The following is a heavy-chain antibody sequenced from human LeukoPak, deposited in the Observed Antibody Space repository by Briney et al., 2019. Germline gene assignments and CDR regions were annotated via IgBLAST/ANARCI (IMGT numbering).Heavy chain of an antibody. CDR1: GYTFTSYA. V-gene: IGHV1-69*05. Sequence: GASVKVSCKASGYTFTSYAISWVRQAPGQGLEWMGRIIPIFGTANYAQKFQGRVTITTDESTSTAYMELSSLRSEDTAVYYCASSPGVGIVVVTATTLYFDYWGQGTLVTVSS. CDR2: IIPIFGTA. J-gene: IGHJ4*02. CDR3: ASSPGVGIVVVTATTLYFDY. D-gene: IGHD2-21*02.